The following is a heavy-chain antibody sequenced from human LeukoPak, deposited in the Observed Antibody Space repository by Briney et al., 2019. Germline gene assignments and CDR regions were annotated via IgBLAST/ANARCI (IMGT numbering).Heavy chain of an antibody. Sequence: PGGSLRLSCAASGFTFSSYEMNWVRQAPGKGLEWVSYISSSGSIIYYADFVKGRFTISRDNAKNSLYLQMNSLRAEDTAVYYCARVPGGLEWADFDYWGQGTLVTVSS. CDR2: ISSSGSII. CDR1: GFTFSSYE. D-gene: IGHD3-3*01. J-gene: IGHJ4*02. V-gene: IGHV3-48*03. CDR3: ARVPGGLEWADFDY.